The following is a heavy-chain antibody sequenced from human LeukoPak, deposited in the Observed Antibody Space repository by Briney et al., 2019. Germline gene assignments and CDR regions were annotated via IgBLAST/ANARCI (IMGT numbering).Heavy chain of an antibody. CDR1: XGXXXSYA. CDR2: XIPILGIA. V-gene: IGHV1-69*10. D-gene: IGHD3-22*01. Sequence: GASVKVSCKASXGXXXSYAXXWVRQAPXXXXXXXXXXIPILGIANYAQKFQGRVTITADKSTSTAYMELSSLRSEDTAVYYCARDRRYYDSSGPESVYWGQGTLVTVSS. CDR3: ARDRRYYDSSGPESVY. J-gene: IGHJ4*02.